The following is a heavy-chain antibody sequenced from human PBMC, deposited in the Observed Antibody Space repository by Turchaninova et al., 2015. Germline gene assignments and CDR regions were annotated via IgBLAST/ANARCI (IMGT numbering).Heavy chain of an antibody. CDR2: IKQAGSEK. CDR1: GFTFSSYW. D-gene: IGHD3-10*01. V-gene: IGHV3-7*01. J-gene: IGHJ4*02. Sequence: EVQLLVFGVGLVEPGGWWSVPLGASGFTFSSYWRGWVRQAPGKGLEWVANIKQAGSEKYYVDSVKGRFTISRDNAKNSLYLQMNSLRAEDTAVYYCARVILQGVLPSYRGQGTLVTVSS. CDR3: ARVILQGVLPSY.